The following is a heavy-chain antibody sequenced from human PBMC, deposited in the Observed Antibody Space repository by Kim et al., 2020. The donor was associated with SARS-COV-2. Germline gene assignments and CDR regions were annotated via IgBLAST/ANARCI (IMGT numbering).Heavy chain of an antibody. CDR1: GFTFSSYE. CDR2: ISSSGSTI. Sequence: GGSLRLSCAASGFTFSSYEMNWVRQAPGKGLEWVSYISSSGSTIYYADSVKGRFTISRDNAKNSLYLQMNSLRAEDTAVYYCASGLKSSGWYGYYYYGMDVWGQGTTVTVSS. D-gene: IGHD6-19*01. CDR3: ASGLKSSGWYGYYYYGMDV. V-gene: IGHV3-48*03. J-gene: IGHJ6*02.